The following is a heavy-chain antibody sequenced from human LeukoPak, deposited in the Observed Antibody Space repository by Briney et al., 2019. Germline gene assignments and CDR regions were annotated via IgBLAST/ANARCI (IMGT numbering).Heavy chain of an antibody. CDR2: IGTAGDS. D-gene: IGHD6-19*01. CDR3: ARSVAGSSWFDP. J-gene: IGHJ5*02. CDR1: GFSFSSYD. V-gene: IGHV3-13*01. Sequence: GGSLRLSCAASGFSFSSYDMHWVRQLTGKGLEWVSVIGTAGDSLYAGSARGRFTISRENAKNSLYLQMNSLRAGDTAVYYCARSVAGSSWFDPWGQGTLVTVSS.